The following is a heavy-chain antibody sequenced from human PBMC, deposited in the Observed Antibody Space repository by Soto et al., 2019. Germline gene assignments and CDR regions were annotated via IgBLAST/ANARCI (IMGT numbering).Heavy chain of an antibody. CDR3: AREACERNFDF. Sequence: ASETLSLTCNVSGDSITTDGYSWSWIRQPPGKGLEWIGYIYHTGTAYYNPSLKSRVTLSVDRSKNQFSLSLSSMTDADTAVYYCAREACERNFDFWGKVTRVTSSS. CDR1: GDSITTDGYS. J-gene: IGHJ4*02. CDR2: IYHTGTA. V-gene: IGHV4-30-2*01.